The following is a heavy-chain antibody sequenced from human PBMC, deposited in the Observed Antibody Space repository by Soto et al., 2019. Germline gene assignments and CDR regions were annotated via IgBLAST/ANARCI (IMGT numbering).Heavy chain of an antibody. J-gene: IGHJ6*02. CDR3: ASDAREYYDYGMDV. CDR2: ISGSGGST. CDR1: GFTFSSYA. Sequence: EVQLLESGGGLVQPGGSLRLSCAASGFTFSSYAMSWVRQAPGKGLEWVSAISGSGGSTHYAASVKGRFTISRDNSKNTLYPQMNSLRAEDSAVYYCASDAREYYDYGMDVWAQGTTVTVSS. V-gene: IGHV3-23*01.